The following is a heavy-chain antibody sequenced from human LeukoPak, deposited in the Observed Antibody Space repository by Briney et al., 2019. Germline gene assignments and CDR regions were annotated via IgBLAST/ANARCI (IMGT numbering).Heavy chain of an antibody. J-gene: IGHJ4*02. CDR1: GLTLSSYW. V-gene: IGHV3-74*01. CDR3: ARGYCSGGSRYSARNYFDY. CDR2: INSDGSST. Sequence: GGSLRLSCAASGLTLSSYWMHWVRHAPGKGLVWVSRINSDGSSTRYADSVKGRFTISRDNAKNTLYLQMNSLRAEDTAVYYWARGYCSGGSRYSARNYFDYWGQGTLVTVSS. D-gene: IGHD2-15*01.